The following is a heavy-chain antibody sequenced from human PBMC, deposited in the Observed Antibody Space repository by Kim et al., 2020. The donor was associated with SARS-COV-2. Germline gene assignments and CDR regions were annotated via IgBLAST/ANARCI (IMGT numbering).Heavy chain of an antibody. Sequence: SVKVSCKASGGTFSSYAISWVRQAPGQGLEWMGGIIPIFGTANYAQKFQGRVTITADESTSTAYMELSSLRSEDTAVYYCARNRGQQLVVNYFDYWGQGTLVTVSS. CDR1: GGTFSSYA. CDR2: IIPIFGTA. D-gene: IGHD6-13*01. V-gene: IGHV1-69*13. J-gene: IGHJ4*02. CDR3: ARNRGQQLVVNYFDY.